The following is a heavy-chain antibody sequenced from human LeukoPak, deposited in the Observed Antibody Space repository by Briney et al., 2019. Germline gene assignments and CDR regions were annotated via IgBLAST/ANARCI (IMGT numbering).Heavy chain of an antibody. CDR3: RRDSSWVAFDI. Sequence: PSETLSLTCSVSGGSISSGDYYWNWIRLSPGKGLEWIGYIFHSGTTYSNPSLKSQVTISIDTSKNQFSLKLSSVTAADTAVYYCRRDSSWVAFDIWGQGTMVTVSS. CDR2: IFHSGTT. V-gene: IGHV4-30-4*08. J-gene: IGHJ3*02. CDR1: GGSISSGDYY. D-gene: IGHD6-13*01.